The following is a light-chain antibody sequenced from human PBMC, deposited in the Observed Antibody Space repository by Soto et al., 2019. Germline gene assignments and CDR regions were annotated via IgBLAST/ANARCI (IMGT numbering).Light chain of an antibody. V-gene: IGKV3-15*01. CDR3: QQSRT. CDR1: QSVSSN. CDR2: GAS. Sequence: EIVMTQSPATLSVSPGERATLSCRASQSVSSNLAWYQQKPGQAPRLLIYGASTRATGIPARFSGSWSGTEFTRTISSLQSENFAVYYCQQSRTFGQGTKVEIK. J-gene: IGKJ1*01.